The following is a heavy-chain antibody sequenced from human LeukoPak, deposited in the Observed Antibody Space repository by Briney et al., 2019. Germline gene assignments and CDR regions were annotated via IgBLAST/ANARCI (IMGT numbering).Heavy chain of an antibody. J-gene: IGHJ4*02. CDR3: AKALLYYYDDN. V-gene: IGHV3-23*01. CDR1: GFTFSSYA. CDR2: ISGSGAGT. Sequence: PGGSLRLSCAASGFTFSSYAMNWVRQAPGKGLEWVSDISGSGAGTYYADAVKGRFTISRDNSKNTLYLQMSSLRAEDTAVYYCAKALLYYYDDNWGQRTLVTVSS. D-gene: IGHD3-22*01.